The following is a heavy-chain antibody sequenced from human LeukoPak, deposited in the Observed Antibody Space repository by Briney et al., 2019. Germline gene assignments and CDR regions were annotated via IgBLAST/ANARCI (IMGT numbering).Heavy chain of an antibody. CDR1: GGSISSGGYY. J-gene: IGHJ6*03. Sequence: PSETLSLTCTVSGGSISSGGYYWSWIRQHPGKGLEWIGYIYYSGSTYYNPSLKSRVTISVDTSKNQFSLKLSSVTAADTAVYYCARDWGKLDDFWSGYYTLLNYYYYYMDVWGKGTTVTVSS. D-gene: IGHD3-3*01. CDR2: IYYSGST. CDR3: ARDWGKLDDFWSGYYTLLNYYYYYMDV. V-gene: IGHV4-31*03.